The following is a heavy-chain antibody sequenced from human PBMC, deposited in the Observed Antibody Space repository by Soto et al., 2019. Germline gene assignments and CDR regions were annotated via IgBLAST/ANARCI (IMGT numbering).Heavy chain of an antibody. CDR1: GGSISSGGYY. D-gene: IGHD2-15*01. CDR2: IYYSGST. V-gene: IGHV4-31*03. J-gene: IGHJ6*02. Sequence: SETLSLTCTVSGGSISSGGYYWSWIRQHPGKGLEWIGYIYYSGSTYYNPSLKRRVTISVDTSKNQFSLKLSSVTAADTSVYYCARAMALDHWATPRKDYYYYGMDVWGQGTTVTVSS. CDR3: ARAMALDHWATPRKDYYYYGMDV.